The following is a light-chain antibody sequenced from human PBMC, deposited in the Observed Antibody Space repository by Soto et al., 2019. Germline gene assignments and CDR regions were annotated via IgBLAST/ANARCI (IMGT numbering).Light chain of an antibody. Sequence: EIALTQSPATLSLSPGERATLSCRASQSLGYYLAWFQQKHGQAPRLLIYDTSNRASGIPDRFSGSGSGTDFTLTISSLDPEDFAVYYCQQRRDWPLTFGGGTKVEIK. CDR2: DTS. V-gene: IGKV3-11*01. CDR3: QQRRDWPLT. J-gene: IGKJ4*01. CDR1: QSLGYY.